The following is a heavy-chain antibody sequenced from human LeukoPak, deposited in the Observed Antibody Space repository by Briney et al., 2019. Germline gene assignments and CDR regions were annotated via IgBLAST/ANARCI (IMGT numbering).Heavy chain of an antibody. CDR1: GGSFSGYY. V-gene: IGHV4-34*01. Sequence: SETLSLTCAVYGGSFSGYYWSWIRQPPGKGLEWIGSIYHSGSTYYNPSLKSRVTISVDTSKNQFSLKLSSVTAADTAVYYCARVAAAAGPDFDYWGQGTLVTVSS. CDR2: IYHSGST. D-gene: IGHD6-13*01. J-gene: IGHJ4*02. CDR3: ARVAAAAGPDFDY.